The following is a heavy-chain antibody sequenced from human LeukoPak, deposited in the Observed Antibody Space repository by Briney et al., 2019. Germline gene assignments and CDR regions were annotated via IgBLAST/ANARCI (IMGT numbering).Heavy chain of an antibody. CDR3: ARDSGARDFWSGYYGYYYMDV. V-gene: IGHV4-59*01. J-gene: IGHJ6*03. CDR1: GGSISSYY. Sequence: PSETLSLTCTVSGGSISSYYWSWIRQPPGKGLEWIGYIYYSGSTNYNPSLKSRVTISVDTSKNQFSLKLSSVTAADTAVYYCARDSGARDFWSGYYGYYYMDVWGKGTTVTVSS. D-gene: IGHD3-3*01. CDR2: IYYSGST.